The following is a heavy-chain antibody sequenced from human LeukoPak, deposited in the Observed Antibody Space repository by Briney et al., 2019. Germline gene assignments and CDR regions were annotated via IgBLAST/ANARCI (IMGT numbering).Heavy chain of an antibody. Sequence: GGSLRLSCAASGFTFSSYSMNWVRQAPGKGLEWVSYISSSSSTVYYADSVRGRFTISRDNAKNTVHLQMNSLRVEDTAIYFCAGAYSAYDPFDYWGQGILVTVSS. CDR2: ISSSSSTV. D-gene: IGHD5-12*01. V-gene: IGHV3-48*04. CDR1: GFTFSSYS. J-gene: IGHJ4*02. CDR3: AGAYSAYDPFDY.